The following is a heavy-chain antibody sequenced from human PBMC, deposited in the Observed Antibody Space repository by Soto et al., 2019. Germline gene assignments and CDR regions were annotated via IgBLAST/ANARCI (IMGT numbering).Heavy chain of an antibody. D-gene: IGHD2-8*01. Sequence: SETLSLTCTVSGGSVSSGNYYWSWIRQPPGKGLDWIGNIYYIGSTNYNPSLKSRVTISVDMPRSLFSRKLSSVTAAAPAVYYCARMSVSERNWFDPWGQRTLVTVPS. CDR2: IYYIGST. CDR3: ARMSVSERNWFDP. V-gene: IGHV4-61*01. CDR1: GGSVSSGNYY. J-gene: IGHJ5*02.